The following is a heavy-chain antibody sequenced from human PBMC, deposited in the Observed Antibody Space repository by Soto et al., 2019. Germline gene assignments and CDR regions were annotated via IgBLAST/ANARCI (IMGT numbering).Heavy chain of an antibody. Sequence: QVQLVQSGAEVKKPGSSVKVSCKASGGTFSSYTISWVRQAPGQGLEWMGRIIPILGIANYAQKFQGRVTXTXXKSTSTAYMELSSLRSEDTAVYYCATNGEMAQLGYWGQGTLVTVSS. D-gene: IGHD1-26*01. CDR3: ATNGEMAQLGY. V-gene: IGHV1-69*02. J-gene: IGHJ4*02. CDR2: IIPILGIA. CDR1: GGTFSSYT.